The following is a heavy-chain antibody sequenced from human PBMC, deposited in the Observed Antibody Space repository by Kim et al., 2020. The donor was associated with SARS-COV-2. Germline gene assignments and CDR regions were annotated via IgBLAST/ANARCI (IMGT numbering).Heavy chain of an antibody. J-gene: IGHJ4*02. CDR2: IYYSGST. V-gene: IGHV4-59*01. D-gene: IGHD2-21*02. CDR1: GGSISSYY. Sequence: SETLSLTCTVSGGSISSYYWSWIRQPPGKGLEWIGYIYYSGSTNYNPSLKSRVTISVDTSKNQFSLKLSSVTAADTAVYYCARGEYCGGDCSMDWGQGTLVTVSS. CDR3: ARGEYCGGDCSMD.